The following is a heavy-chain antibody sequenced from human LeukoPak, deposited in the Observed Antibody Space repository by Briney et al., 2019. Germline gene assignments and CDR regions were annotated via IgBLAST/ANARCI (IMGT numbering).Heavy chain of an antibody. CDR3: AHMGYFDSSGYFRYYFDY. CDR2: IYWDDGE. J-gene: IGHJ4*02. V-gene: IGHV2-5*02. D-gene: IGHD3-22*01. Sequence: ESGPTLVKPTQNLTLTCSFSGFSLTTYGEGVAWIRQPPGKALEWLALIYWDDGERYSPSLRSRLSITKDTSRSQVVLTMANMDPVDTATYYCAHMGYFDSSGYFRYYFDYWGQGTLVTVSS. CDR1: GFSLTTYGEG.